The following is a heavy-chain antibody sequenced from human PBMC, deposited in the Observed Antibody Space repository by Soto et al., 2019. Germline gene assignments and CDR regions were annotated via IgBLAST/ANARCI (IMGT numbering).Heavy chain of an antibody. CDR3: ARGLKFGQADY. Sequence: WTWIRQPSGKGLEWIGRIYTSGSTNYNPSLKSRVTMSVDTSKNQFSLKLSSVTAADTAVYYCARGLKFGQADYWGQGSQVTVSS. V-gene: IGHV4-4*07. D-gene: IGHD3-10*01. J-gene: IGHJ4*02. CDR2: IYTSGST.